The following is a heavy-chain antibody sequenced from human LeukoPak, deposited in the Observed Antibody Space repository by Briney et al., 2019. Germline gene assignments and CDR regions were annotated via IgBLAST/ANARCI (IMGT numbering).Heavy chain of an antibody. J-gene: IGHJ4*02. CDR2: IYYSGST. CDR3: ASLAAPIDY. Sequence: PSETLSLTCTVSGGSISSYYWSWIRQPPGKGLEWIGYIYYSGSTNYNPSLKSRVTISVDTSKNQFSLKLSSVTAADTAVYYCASLAAPIDYWGQGTLVTVSS. CDR1: GGSISSYY. V-gene: IGHV4-59*12. D-gene: IGHD6-13*01.